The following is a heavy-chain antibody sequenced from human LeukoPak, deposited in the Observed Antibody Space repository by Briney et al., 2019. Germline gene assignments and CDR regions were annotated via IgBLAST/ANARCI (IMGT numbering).Heavy chain of an antibody. J-gene: IGHJ4*02. D-gene: IGHD3-22*01. Sequence: PSETLPLTCAVYGGSFSGYYWSWIRQPPGKGLEWIGEINHSGSTNYNPSLKSRVTISVDTSKNQFSLKLSSVTAADTAVYYCASSFTYYYDSSGCPFDYWGQGTLVTVSS. CDR1: GGSFSGYY. CDR3: ASSFTYYYDSSGCPFDY. CDR2: INHSGST. V-gene: IGHV4-34*01.